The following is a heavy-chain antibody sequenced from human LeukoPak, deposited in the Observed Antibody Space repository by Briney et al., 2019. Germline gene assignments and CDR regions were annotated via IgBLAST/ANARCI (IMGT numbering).Heavy chain of an antibody. CDR1: GGSISSSDYY. Sequence: NTSETLSLTCTVSGGSISSSDYYWGWIRQPPGKGLEWIGSIYYGGSTYYNPSLKSRVTISVDTSMNQFSLKLSSVTAADTAVYYCAREGGMATAFDIWGQGTMVTVSS. D-gene: IGHD5-24*01. CDR2: IYYGGST. J-gene: IGHJ3*02. V-gene: IGHV4-39*07. CDR3: AREGGMATAFDI.